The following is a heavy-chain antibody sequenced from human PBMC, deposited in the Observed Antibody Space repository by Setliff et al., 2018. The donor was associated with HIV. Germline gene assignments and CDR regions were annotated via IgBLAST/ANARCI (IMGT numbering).Heavy chain of an antibody. CDR3: ARDDPPGGNDY. CDR1: GFTFSDYY. J-gene: IGHJ4*02. D-gene: IGHD2-15*01. Sequence: GGSLRLSCTASGFTFSDYYMSWIRQSPGKGLEWISYISSSGSTIYYVDSVKGRFTISRDNAKESVYLQMNSLRVEESAVYYCARDDPPGGNDYWGQGTLVTVSS. CDR2: ISSSGSTI. V-gene: IGHV3-11*04.